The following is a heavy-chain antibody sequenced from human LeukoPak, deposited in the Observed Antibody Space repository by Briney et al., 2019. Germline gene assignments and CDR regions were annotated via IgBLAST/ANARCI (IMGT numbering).Heavy chain of an antibody. D-gene: IGHD2-2*01. CDR2: VNHTGST. CDR3: ARGGRGVPTARQVKPTKWFDS. V-gene: IGHV4-34*01. CDR1: GGSFSDYF. Sequence: PSDTLSLTCAVYGGSFSDYFWSWIRRPPGKGLEWIGEVNHTGSTNYNPSLKSRVTISLDASKNQFSLNLISVTAADSSFYYCARGGRGVPTARQVKPTKWFDSWGQGTLVTVSS. J-gene: IGHJ5*01.